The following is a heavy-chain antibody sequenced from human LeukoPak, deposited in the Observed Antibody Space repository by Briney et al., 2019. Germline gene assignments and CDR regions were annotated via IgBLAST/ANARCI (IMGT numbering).Heavy chain of an antibody. Sequence: GGSLRLSCAASGFTVSGNYMSWVRQAPGKGLEWVSVIYSGGSTYYADSVKGRFTISRDNSKNTLYLQMNSLRDEDTAVYFCARATTTRTRFDYWGQGTLVTVSS. V-gene: IGHV3-53*01. CDR3: ARATTTRTRFDY. D-gene: IGHD4-17*01. CDR2: IYSGGST. J-gene: IGHJ4*02. CDR1: GFTVSGNY.